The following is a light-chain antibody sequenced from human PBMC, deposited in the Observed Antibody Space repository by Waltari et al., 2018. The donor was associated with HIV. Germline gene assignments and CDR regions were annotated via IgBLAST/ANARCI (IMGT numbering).Light chain of an antibody. CDR3: AAWDDSLSGPGV. Sequence: QSVLTQPPSASGTPGQRVTISCSGSSSNIGSNYVYWYKQLPGTAPKLLIYRNNQRPSGVPDRCSGSKSGTSASLAISGLRSEDEADYYCAAWDDSLSGPGVFGGGTKLTVL. V-gene: IGLV1-47*01. J-gene: IGLJ3*02. CDR2: RNN. CDR1: SSNIGSNY.